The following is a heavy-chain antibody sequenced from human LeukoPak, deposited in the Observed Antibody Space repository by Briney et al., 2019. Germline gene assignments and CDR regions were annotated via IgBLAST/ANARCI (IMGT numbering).Heavy chain of an antibody. Sequence: SETLSLTCTVSGGSISSYYWSWIRQPPGKGLEWIGYIYYSGSTNYNPSLKSRVTISVDTSKNQFSPKLSSVTAADTAVYYCARAVAGANFDYWGQGTLVTVSS. CDR2: IYYSGST. V-gene: IGHV4-59*08. CDR1: GGSISSYY. D-gene: IGHD6-19*01. CDR3: ARAVAGANFDY. J-gene: IGHJ4*02.